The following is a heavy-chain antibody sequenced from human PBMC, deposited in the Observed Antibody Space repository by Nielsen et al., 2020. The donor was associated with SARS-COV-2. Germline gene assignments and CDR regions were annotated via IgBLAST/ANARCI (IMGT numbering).Heavy chain of an antibody. CDR2: IDTSGYT. Sequence: RQAPGKGLEWLGRIDTSGYTNYHPSLSSRVTISVDTSKNQFSLKLSSVTAADTAVYYCARHICSSTSCYLGEVNWFDPWGQGTLVTVSS. V-gene: IGHV4-4*08. CDR3: ARHICSSTSCYLGEVNWFDP. J-gene: IGHJ5*02. D-gene: IGHD2-2*01.